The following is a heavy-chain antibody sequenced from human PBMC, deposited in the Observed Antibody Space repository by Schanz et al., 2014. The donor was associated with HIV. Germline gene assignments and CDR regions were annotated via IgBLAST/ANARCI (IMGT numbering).Heavy chain of an antibody. Sequence: QVQLQQWGAGLLKPSETLSLTCAIYGGSSIGNYWSWIRQSPGKGLEWIGNINQSGSTTYNPSLKSRVTMSIDPSETQFFLELTSLTAADTAVYYCARASRGGLPYTGGWYYFDLWGQGILVTVSS. CDR1: GGSSIGNY. D-gene: IGHD2-15*01. V-gene: IGHV4-34*01. J-gene: IGHJ4*02. CDR2: INQSGST. CDR3: ARASRGGLPYTGGWYYFDL.